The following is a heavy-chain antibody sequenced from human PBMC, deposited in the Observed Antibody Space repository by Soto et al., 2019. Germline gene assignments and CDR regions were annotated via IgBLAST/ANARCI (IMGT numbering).Heavy chain of an antibody. D-gene: IGHD6-6*01. CDR1: GYTFTSYD. V-gene: IGHV1-8*01. CDR3: ARGREYSSSGYYYYGMDV. CDR2: MNPNSGNT. J-gene: IGHJ6*02. Sequence: AAVKVSCKASGYTFTSYDINWVRQATGQGLEWMGWMNPNSGNTGYAQKFQGRVTMTRNTSISTAYMELSSLRSEDTAVYYCARGREYSSSGYYYYGMDVWGQGTTVTVSS.